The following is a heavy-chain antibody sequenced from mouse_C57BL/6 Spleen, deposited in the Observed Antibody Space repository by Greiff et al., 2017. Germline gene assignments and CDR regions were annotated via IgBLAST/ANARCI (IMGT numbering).Heavy chain of an antibody. CDR3: ARGIYDCYYPFAY. CDR2: INPSSGYT. CDR1: GYTFTSYW. D-gene: IGHD2-3*01. J-gene: IGHJ3*01. V-gene: IGHV1-7*01. Sequence: VQLQQSGAELAKPGASVKLSCKASGYTFTSYWMHWVKQRPGQGLEWIGYINPSSGYTKYNQKFKDKATLTADKATRTAYMQLSIMTYEDSAFYYCARGIYDCYYPFAYWGQGTLVTVSA.